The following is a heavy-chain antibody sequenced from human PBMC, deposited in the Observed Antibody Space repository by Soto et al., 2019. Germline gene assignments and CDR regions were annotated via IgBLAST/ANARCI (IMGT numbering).Heavy chain of an antibody. V-gene: IGHV4-30-2*01. Sequence: PSETLSLTCAVAGGSISSGGYSWSWIRQPPGKGLEWIGYMYHSGSTYYNPSLKSRVTISIDRSKNQFSLKLSSVIAADTAVYYCARHGTPTSAAGIWGQGTLVTVSS. CDR1: GGSISSGGYS. J-gene: IGHJ4*02. CDR3: ARHGTPTSAAGI. CDR2: MYHSGST. D-gene: IGHD6-13*01.